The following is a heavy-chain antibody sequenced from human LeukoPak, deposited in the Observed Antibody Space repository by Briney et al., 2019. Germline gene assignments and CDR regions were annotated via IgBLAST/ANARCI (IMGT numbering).Heavy chain of an antibody. CDR3: AKANGNWNDRLLDY. V-gene: IGHV3-23*01. CDR1: GFTSSRYV. Sequence: GGSLRLSCAPPGFTSSRYVMNCVRQAPGKGLERVSVIGGGGGSIYYADSVKGGFTISRDNSKNTLYLQMNSLRAEDTAVYYCAKANGNWNDRLLDYWGQGTLVTVSS. D-gene: IGHD1-20*01. CDR2: IGGGGGSI. J-gene: IGHJ4*02.